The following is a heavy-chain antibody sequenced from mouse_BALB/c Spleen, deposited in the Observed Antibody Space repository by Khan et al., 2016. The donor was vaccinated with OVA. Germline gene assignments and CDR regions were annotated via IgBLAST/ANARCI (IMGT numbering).Heavy chain of an antibody. J-gene: IGHJ2*01. CDR1: GFTFSRHP. Sequence: EVELVESGGGLVKPGGSLKCSCAASGFTFSRHPMSWVRQTPEKRLEWVASIGSGGNTYYPDSVKGRFTISSDNARNILYLQMSSLRSDDSAMYYCARVNGSTGVDYWGQGTTLTVSS. CDR3: ARVNGSTGVDY. V-gene: IGHV5-6-5*01. D-gene: IGHD1-1*01. CDR2: IGSGGNT.